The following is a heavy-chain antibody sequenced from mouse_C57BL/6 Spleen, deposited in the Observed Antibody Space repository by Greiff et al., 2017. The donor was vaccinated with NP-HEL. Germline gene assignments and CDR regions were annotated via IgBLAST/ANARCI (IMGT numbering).Heavy chain of an antibody. CDR3: ARPYYYGSSYEFAY. J-gene: IGHJ3*01. CDR1: GYTFTDYY. Sequence: VQLQQSGPELVKPGASVKISCKASGYTFTDYYINWVKQRPGQGLEWIGWIFPGSGSTYYNEKFKGKATLTVDKSSSTAYMLLSSLTSEDSAVYFCARPYYYGSSYEFAYWGQGTLVTVSA. V-gene: IGHV1-75*01. D-gene: IGHD1-1*01. CDR2: IFPGSGST.